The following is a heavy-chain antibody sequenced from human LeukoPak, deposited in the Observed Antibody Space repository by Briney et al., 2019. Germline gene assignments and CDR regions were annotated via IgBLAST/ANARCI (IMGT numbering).Heavy chain of an antibody. Sequence: GSLRLSCAASGFTVNSNYMSWVRQAPGKGLEWVSVIYSGGSTYYADSVKGRFTISRDNSKNTLYLQMNSLRAEDTAVYYCARGTGYYDFWSGYTAHYFDYWGQGTLVTVSS. J-gene: IGHJ4*02. V-gene: IGHV3-53*01. CDR3: ARGTGYYDFWSGYTAHYFDY. CDR2: IYSGGST. CDR1: GFTVNSNY. D-gene: IGHD3-3*01.